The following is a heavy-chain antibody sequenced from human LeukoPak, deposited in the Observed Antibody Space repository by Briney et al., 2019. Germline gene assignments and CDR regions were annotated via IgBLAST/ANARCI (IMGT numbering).Heavy chain of an antibody. CDR3: ARWVVAADYYYYMDV. Sequence: SETLSLTCAVSGYSISSGYYWGWIRQPPGKGLEWIGEINHSGSTNYNPSLKSRITISVDTSKNQFSLKLSSVTAADTAVYYCARWVVAADYYYYMDVWGKGTTVTVSS. CDR2: INHSGST. D-gene: IGHD2-15*01. J-gene: IGHJ6*03. CDR1: GYSISSGYY. V-gene: IGHV4-38-2*01.